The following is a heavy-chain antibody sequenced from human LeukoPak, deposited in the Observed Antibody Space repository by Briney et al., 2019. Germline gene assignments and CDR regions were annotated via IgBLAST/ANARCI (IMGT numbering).Heavy chain of an antibody. J-gene: IGHJ5*02. CDR3: VGGFSYGWFDP. CDR2: IYHSGST. D-gene: IGHD5-18*01. CDR1: GGSFSDYS. Sequence: PSETLSLTCAVSGGSFSDYSWSWIRQPPGKGLEWIGYIYHSGSTYYNPSLKSRVTISVDRSKNQFSLKLSSVTAADTAVYYCVGGFSYGWFDPWGQGTLVTVSS. V-gene: IGHV4-30-2*01.